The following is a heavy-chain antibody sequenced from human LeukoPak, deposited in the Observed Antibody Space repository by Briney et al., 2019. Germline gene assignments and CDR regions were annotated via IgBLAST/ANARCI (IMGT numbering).Heavy chain of an antibody. V-gene: IGHV4-59*08. J-gene: IGHJ4*02. CDR2: VHYSGTA. CDR3: ARLPDGSGWYVGFDY. CDR1: DGSITNYD. D-gene: IGHD6-19*01. Sequence: SETLSLTCTVSDGSITNYDWSWVRQPPGKGLEFIGHVHYSGTANYNPSLRSRVTISIDTSKKHFFLKLKSVTAADTAVYYCARLPDGSGWYVGFDYWGQGTLVTVSS.